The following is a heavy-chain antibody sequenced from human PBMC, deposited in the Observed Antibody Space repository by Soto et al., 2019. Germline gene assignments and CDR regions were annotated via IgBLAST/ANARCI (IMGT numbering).Heavy chain of an antibody. D-gene: IGHD1-7*01. CDR2: IIPIFGTA. V-gene: IGHV1-69*13. J-gene: IGHJ5*02. CDR1: GGTFSSYA. Sequence: ASVKVSCKASGGTFSSYAISWVRQAPGQGLEWMGGIIPIFGTANYAQKFQGRVTITADESTSTAYMELSSLRSEDTAVYYCARATETYNWNYPRGNWFDPWGQGTLVTVSS. CDR3: ARATETYNWNYPRGNWFDP.